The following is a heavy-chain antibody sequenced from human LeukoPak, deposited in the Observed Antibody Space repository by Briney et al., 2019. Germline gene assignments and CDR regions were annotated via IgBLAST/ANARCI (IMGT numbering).Heavy chain of an antibody. CDR3: AKVPRGYSSAYYFDY. J-gene: IGHJ4*02. V-gene: IGHV3-23*01. CDR2: ISGSGGST. CDR1: GFTFSSYA. Sequence: PGGSLRLSCAASGFTFSSYAMSWVRQAPGKGLEWVSAISGSGGSTYYADSVKGRFTTSRDNSKNTLYLQMNSLRAEDTAVYYCAKVPRGYSSAYYFDYWGQGTLVTVSS. D-gene: IGHD6-19*01.